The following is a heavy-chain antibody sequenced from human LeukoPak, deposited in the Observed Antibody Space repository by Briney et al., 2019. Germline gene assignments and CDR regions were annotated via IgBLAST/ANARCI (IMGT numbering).Heavy chain of an antibody. CDR3: AKLLAVTNSYYFNY. CDR1: GFTFSSYA. J-gene: IGHJ4*02. D-gene: IGHD6-19*01. V-gene: IGHV3-23*01. CDR2: ISGSGSGGST. Sequence: QTGGSLRLSCAASGFTFSSYAMSWVRQAPGKGLEWVSTISGSGSGGSTYYADSVKGRLTISRDNSKDTLYLQMNSLRAEDTAVYYCAKLLAVTNSYYFNYWGQGTLVTVSS.